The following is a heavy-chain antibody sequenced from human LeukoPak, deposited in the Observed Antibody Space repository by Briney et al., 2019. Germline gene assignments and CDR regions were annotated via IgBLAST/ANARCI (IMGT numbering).Heavy chain of an antibody. J-gene: IGHJ4*02. V-gene: IGHV3-30*03. Sequence: AGGSLRLSCAASGFTFSSYGMHWVRQAPGKGLEWVAVISYDGSNKYYADSVKGRFTIPRDNSKNTLYLQMNSLRAEDTAVYYCARGRPHGNDYWGQGTLVTVSS. CDR1: GFTFSSYG. CDR2: ISYDGSNK. D-gene: IGHD4-23*01. CDR3: ARGRPHGNDY.